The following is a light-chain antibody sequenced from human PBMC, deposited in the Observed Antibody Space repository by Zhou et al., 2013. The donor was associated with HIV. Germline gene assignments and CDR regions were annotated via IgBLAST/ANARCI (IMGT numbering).Light chain of an antibody. CDR2: GAS. J-gene: IGKJ1*01. CDR3: QQYDDWPWT. Sequence: EIVLTQSPGTLSLSPGERATLSCRASQSVSSSYLAWYQQKPGQAPRLLIYGASSRATGIPDRFSGSGSGTDFTLTISRLEPEDFAVYSCQQYDDWPWTFGQGTMVEVK. CDR1: QSVSSSY. V-gene: IGKV3-20*01.